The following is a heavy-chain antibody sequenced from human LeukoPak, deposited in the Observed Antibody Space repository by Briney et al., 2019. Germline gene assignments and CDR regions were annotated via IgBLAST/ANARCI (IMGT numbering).Heavy chain of an antibody. CDR2: FDPEDGET. D-gene: IGHD3-10*01. J-gene: IGHJ4*02. CDR1: GYTLTELS. CDR3: ATVSTGGSGSYYFDY. V-gene: IGHV1-24*01. Sequence: ASVKVSCKVSGYTLTELSMHWVRQAPGKGLEWMGGFDPEDGETIYAQKFQGRVTMTEDTSTDIAYMELSSLRSEDTAVYYCATVSTGGSGSYYFDYWGQGTLVTVSS.